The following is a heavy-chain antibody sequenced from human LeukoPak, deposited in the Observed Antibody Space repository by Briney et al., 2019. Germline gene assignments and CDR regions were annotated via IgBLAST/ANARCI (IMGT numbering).Heavy chain of an antibody. D-gene: IGHD3-10*01. J-gene: IGHJ4*02. V-gene: IGHV1-2*06. CDR1: GYTFTGYY. Sequence: ASVKVSCKASGYTFTGYYMHWVRQAPGHGLEWMGRINPNSGGTNYAQKFQGRVTMTRDTSISTAYMELSRLRSDDTAVYYCAFRTMVRGVDYWGQGTLVTVSS. CDR3: AFRTMVRGVDY. CDR2: INPNSGGT.